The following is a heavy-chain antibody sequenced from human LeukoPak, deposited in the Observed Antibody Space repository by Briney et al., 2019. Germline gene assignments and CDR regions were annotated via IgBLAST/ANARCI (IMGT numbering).Heavy chain of an antibody. CDR2: IGDTGGSK. Sequence: PGGSLRLSCAASGFTFSSYGMSWVRQAPGKGLEWVSTIGDTGGSKYYADSVKGRFTISRDNSKNTLYLQLNSLRAEDTALYYCARDPRVCGGGNCCLDYWGQGTLVTVSS. V-gene: IGHV3-23*01. D-gene: IGHD2-15*01. J-gene: IGHJ4*02. CDR3: ARDPRVCGGGNCCLDY. CDR1: GFTFSSYG.